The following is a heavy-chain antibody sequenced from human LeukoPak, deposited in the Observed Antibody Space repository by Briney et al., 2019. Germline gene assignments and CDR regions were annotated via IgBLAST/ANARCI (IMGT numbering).Heavy chain of an antibody. CDR3: ARAGIAAADAMTY. CDR2: IYHSGST. J-gene: IGHJ4*02. CDR1: GGSISSYY. Sequence: PSETLSLTCTVSGGSISSYYWSWIRQPPGKGLEWIGYIYHSGSTYYNPSLKSRVTISVDRSKNQFSLKLSSVTAADTAVYYCARAGIAAADAMTYWGQGTLVTVSS. D-gene: IGHD6-13*01. V-gene: IGHV4-59*12.